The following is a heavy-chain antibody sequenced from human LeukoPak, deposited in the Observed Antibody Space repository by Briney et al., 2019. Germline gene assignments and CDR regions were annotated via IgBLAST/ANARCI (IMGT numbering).Heavy chain of an antibody. CDR3: ARGRVGGYDPGPHSWFDP. CDR1: GDSISSYS. V-gene: IGHV4-30-2*01. Sequence: PSETLSLTCTVSGDSISSYSWSWIRQPPGKGLEWIGYIYHSGSTYYNPSLKSRVTISVDRSKNQFSLKLSSVTAADTAVYYCARGRVGGYDPGPHSWFDPWGQGTLVTVSS. J-gene: IGHJ5*02. CDR2: IYHSGST. D-gene: IGHD5-12*01.